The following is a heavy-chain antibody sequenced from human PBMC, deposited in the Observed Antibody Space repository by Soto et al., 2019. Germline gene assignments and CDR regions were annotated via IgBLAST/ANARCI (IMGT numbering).Heavy chain of an antibody. V-gene: IGHV4-59*01. CDR3: ARAVGVGYYYGMDV. CDR1: GGSISSYY. CDR2: IYYSGST. Sequence: SETLSLTCTVSGGSISSYYWSWIRQPPGKGLEWIGYIYYSGSTNYNPSLKSRVTISVDTSKNQFSLKLSSVTAADTAVYYCARAVGVGYYYGMDVWGQGTTVTVSS. J-gene: IGHJ6*02. D-gene: IGHD3-16*01.